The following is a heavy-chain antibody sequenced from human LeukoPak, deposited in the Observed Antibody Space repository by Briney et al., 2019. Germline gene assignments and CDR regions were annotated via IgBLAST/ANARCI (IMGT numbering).Heavy chain of an antibody. V-gene: IGHV3-48*04. D-gene: IGHD2-21*01. Sequence: GGSLRLSCAASGFTFTMFSMNWLRQAPGKGLEWLSYISKNGKTIYYADSVKGRFTISRDNAKKSVYLQMNSLRAEDTAVYYCATTGLLGDIPWGQGTLVTVSS. CDR3: ATTGLLGDIP. CDR2: ISKNGKTI. CDR1: GFTFTMFS. J-gene: IGHJ5*02.